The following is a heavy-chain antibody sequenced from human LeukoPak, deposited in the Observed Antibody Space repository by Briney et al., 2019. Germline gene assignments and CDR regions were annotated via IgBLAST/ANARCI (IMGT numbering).Heavy chain of an antibody. Sequence: KPGGSLRLSCAASGFTFSSYSMNWVRQAPGKGLEWVSSISSSSSYIYYADSVKGRFTISRDNAKNSLYLQMNSLRAEDTAVYYCAGDRYDFWSGYYVYWGQGTLVTVSS. CDR3: AGDRYDFWSGYYVY. CDR2: ISSSSSYI. V-gene: IGHV3-21*01. CDR1: GFTFSSYS. J-gene: IGHJ4*02. D-gene: IGHD3-3*01.